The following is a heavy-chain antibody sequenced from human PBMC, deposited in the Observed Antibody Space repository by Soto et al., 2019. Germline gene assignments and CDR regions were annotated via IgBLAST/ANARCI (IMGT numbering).Heavy chain of an antibody. Sequence: SETLSLTCTVSGGSISSGGYYWSWIRQHPGKGLEWIGYIYYSGSTYYNPSLKSRVTISVDTSKNQFSLKLSSVTAADTAVYYCARDLIAATPYYYYYMDVWGKGTTVTGSS. D-gene: IGHD2-15*01. J-gene: IGHJ6*03. CDR2: IYYSGST. V-gene: IGHV4-31*03. CDR3: ARDLIAATPYYYYYMDV. CDR1: GGSISSGGYY.